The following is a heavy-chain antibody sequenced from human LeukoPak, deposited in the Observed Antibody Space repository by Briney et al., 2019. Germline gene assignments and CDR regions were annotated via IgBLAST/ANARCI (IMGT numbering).Heavy chain of an antibody. CDR1: GFTFSDYY. D-gene: IGHD3-22*01. V-gene: IGHV3-11*01. CDR2: ISTSGTTI. CDR3: ARRVYSDNSGYLW. J-gene: IGHJ4*02. Sequence: GGSLRLSCAASGFTFSDYYMSWLRQAPGKGLVWVSYISTSGTTIYYADSVKGRFTISRDNAKNSLYLQMNSLRAEDTAVYYCARRVYSDNSGYLWWGQGTLVTVSS.